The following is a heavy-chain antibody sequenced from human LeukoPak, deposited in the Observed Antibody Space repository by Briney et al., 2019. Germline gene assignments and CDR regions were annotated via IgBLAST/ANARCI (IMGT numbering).Heavy chain of an antibody. J-gene: IGHJ4*02. CDR1: GGSISSGGYY. V-gene: IGHV4-31*03. Sequence: PSQTLSLTCTVSGGSISSGGYYWSWIRQHPGKGLEWIGYICYSGSTYYNPSLKSRVTISVDTSKNQFSLKLSSVTAADTAVYYCARDGPINYGDYAGWFDYWGQGTLVTVSS. CDR2: ICYSGST. CDR3: ARDGPINYGDYAGWFDY. D-gene: IGHD4-17*01.